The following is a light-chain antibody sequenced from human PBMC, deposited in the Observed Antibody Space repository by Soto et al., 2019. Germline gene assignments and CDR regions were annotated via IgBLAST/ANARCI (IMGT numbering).Light chain of an antibody. CDR1: SSNIGAGYD. CDR2: GNS. Sequence: QSVLTQPPSVSGAPGQRVTISCTGSSSNIGAGYDVHWYQQLPGTAPKLLIYGNSNRPSGVPDRFSGSKSGTSASLAITGLLAEDEADNYCQSYDSSLSGSGVFGGGTKLTVL. CDR3: QSYDSSLSGSGV. J-gene: IGLJ2*01. V-gene: IGLV1-40*01.